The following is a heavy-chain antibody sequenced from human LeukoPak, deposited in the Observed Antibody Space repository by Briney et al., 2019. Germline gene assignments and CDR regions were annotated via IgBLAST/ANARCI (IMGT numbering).Heavy chain of an antibody. V-gene: IGHV4-39*07. CDR1: GGSISGSSYY. J-gene: IGHJ6*04. CDR2: IYHSGST. CDR3: ARFADV. Sequence: SETLSLTCTVSGGSISGSSYYWGWIRQPPGKGLEWIGSIYHSGSTYYNPSLKSRVTISVDTSKNQFSLKLSSVTAADTAVYYCARFADVWGKGTTVTVSS.